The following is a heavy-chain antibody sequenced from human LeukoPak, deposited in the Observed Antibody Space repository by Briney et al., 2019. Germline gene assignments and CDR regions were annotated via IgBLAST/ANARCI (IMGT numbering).Heavy chain of an antibody. CDR3: ARDHYYDSSGYQNNYFDY. J-gene: IGHJ4*02. CDR1: GGSISSGSYY. Sequence: SETLSLTCTVSGGSISSGSYYWSWIRQPPGKGLEWIGSIYHSGSTYYNPSLKSRVTISVDTSKNQFSLKLSSVTAADTAVYYCARDHYYDSSGYQNNYFDYWGQGTLVTVSS. V-gene: IGHV4-39*07. D-gene: IGHD3-22*01. CDR2: IYHSGST.